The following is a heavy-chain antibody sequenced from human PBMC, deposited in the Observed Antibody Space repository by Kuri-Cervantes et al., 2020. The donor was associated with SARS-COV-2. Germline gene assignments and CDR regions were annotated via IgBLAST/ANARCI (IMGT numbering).Heavy chain of an antibody. D-gene: IGHD6-13*01. J-gene: IGHJ4*02. CDR2: IIPIFGIA. Sequence: SVKVSCKASGGTFSSYAISWVRQAPGQGLEWMGRIIPIFGIANYAQKFQGRVTITAGKSTSTAYMELSSLRSEDTAVYYCARDAAADNLSDYWGQGTLVTVSS. CDR3: ARDAAADNLSDY. CDR1: GGTFSSYA. V-gene: IGHV1-69*04.